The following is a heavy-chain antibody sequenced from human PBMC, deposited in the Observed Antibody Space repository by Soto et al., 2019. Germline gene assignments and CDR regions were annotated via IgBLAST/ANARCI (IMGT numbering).Heavy chain of an antibody. D-gene: IGHD3-22*01. J-gene: IGHJ5*02. Sequence: PSETLSLTCAVYGGSFSGYYWSWIRQPPGKGLEWIGEINHSGSTNYNPSLKSRVTISVDTSKNQFSLKLSSVTAADTVVYYCARTQDYYDSSGYYLWGQGTLVTVSS. CDR1: GGSFSGYY. V-gene: IGHV4-34*01. CDR2: INHSGST. CDR3: ARTQDYYDSSGYYL.